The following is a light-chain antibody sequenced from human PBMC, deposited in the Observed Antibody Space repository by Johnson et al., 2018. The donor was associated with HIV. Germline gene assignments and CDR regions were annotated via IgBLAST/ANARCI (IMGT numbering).Light chain of an antibody. Sequence: QSILTQPPSVSAAPGQKVTISCSGSSSNIGNNYVSWYQQFPGTAPKLLIYENNKRPSGIPDRFSGSKSGTSATLGITGLQTGDEAEYYCGTWDSSLNAFVFGAGTRVTVL. CDR3: GTWDSSLNAFV. J-gene: IGLJ1*01. CDR2: ENN. V-gene: IGLV1-51*02. CDR1: SSNIGNNY.